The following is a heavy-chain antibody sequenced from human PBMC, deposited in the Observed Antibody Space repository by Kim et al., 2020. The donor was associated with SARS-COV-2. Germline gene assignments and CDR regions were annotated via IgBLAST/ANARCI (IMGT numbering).Heavy chain of an antibody. V-gene: IGHV3-48*02. J-gene: IGHJ6*01. CDR3: ARYDGEYARYSVMDL. D-gene: IGHD4-17*01. CDR1: GFTLSSFG. Sequence: GGSLRLSCAASGFTLSSFGMNWVRQAPGKGLEWVSYISSSSSHIYYANSVRGRFTISRDNGKNSVYLQMNSLRDEDMAVYYCARYDGEYARYSVMDLWGQGTTVNVFS. CDR2: ISSSSSHI.